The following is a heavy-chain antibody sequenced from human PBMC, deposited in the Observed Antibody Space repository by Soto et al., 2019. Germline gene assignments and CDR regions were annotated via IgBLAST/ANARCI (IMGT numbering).Heavy chain of an antibody. CDR2: ISYDGSNK. Sequence: SLRLSCAASGFTFSSYAMHWVRQAPGKGLEWVAVISYDGSNKYYADSVKGRFTISRDNSKNTLYLQMNSLRAEDTAVYYCASLKGYCSGGSCYSRGYYYGMDVWGQGTTVTVSS. V-gene: IGHV3-30-3*01. J-gene: IGHJ6*02. CDR1: GFTFSSYA. D-gene: IGHD2-15*01. CDR3: ASLKGYCSGGSCYSRGYYYGMDV.